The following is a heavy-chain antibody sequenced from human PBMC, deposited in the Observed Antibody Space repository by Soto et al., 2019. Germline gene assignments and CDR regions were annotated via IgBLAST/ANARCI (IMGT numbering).Heavy chain of an antibody. CDR3: AKLHYGLHFDY. Sequence: EVRLLESGGGLVQPGGSLRLSCAASGFTFSNYAMSWVRQAPGKGLEWVSVISGSGDSTYYADSVKGRFTISRDNSKNTLYLQMNSLRAEDTAVYYCAKLHYGLHFDYWGQGTLVTVSS. CDR1: GFTFSNYA. CDR2: ISGSGDST. D-gene: IGHD4-17*01. V-gene: IGHV3-23*01. J-gene: IGHJ4*02.